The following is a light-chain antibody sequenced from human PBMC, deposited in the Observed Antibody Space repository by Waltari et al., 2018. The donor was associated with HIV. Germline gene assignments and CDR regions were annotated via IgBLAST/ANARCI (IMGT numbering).Light chain of an antibody. J-gene: IGLJ3*02. CDR2: EVS. Sequence: QSALTQPPSASGSPGQSVTISCTVTSSDVGGCNYVSWYQQHPGKAPKLLIYEVSKRPPRVYDRCSGSKSGDTTSLTVSALQAEDEADYCCNSYAGSNNWEFGGGTKLTVL. CDR1: SSDVGGCNY. V-gene: IGLV2-8*01. CDR3: NSYAGSNNWE.